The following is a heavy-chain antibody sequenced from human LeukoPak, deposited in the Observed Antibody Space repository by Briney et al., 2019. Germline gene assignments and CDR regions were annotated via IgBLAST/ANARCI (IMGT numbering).Heavy chain of an antibody. V-gene: IGHV3-23*01. D-gene: IGHD1-1*01. CDR1: GFTFSSYA. J-gene: IGHJ4*02. CDR2: ISASGGNT. Sequence: PGGSLRLSCAASGFTFSSYAMTWVRQAPGKGLEWVSAISASGGNTYYADSVKGRFTVSRDNSKNTLYLQMNSLGAEDTAVYYCAKERAGTSPLDYWGQGTLVTVSS. CDR3: AKERAGTSPLDY.